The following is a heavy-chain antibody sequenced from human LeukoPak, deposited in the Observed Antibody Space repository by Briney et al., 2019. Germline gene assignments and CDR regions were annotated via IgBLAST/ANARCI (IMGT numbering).Heavy chain of an antibody. CDR3: ALSIAAAGTDFDY. CDR2: IYYSGST. Sequence: PSETLSLTCTVSGGSISSYYWSWIRQPPGKGLEWIGYIYYSGSTNYNPSLKSRVTISVDTSKNQFSLKLSSVTAADTAVYYCALSIAAAGTDFDYWGQGTLVTVSS. V-gene: IGHV4-59*01. D-gene: IGHD6-13*01. J-gene: IGHJ4*02. CDR1: GGSISSYY.